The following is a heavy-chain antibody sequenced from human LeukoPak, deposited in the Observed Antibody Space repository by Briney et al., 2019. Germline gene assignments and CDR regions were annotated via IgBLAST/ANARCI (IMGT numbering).Heavy chain of an antibody. CDR3: ARSRGVIDY. Sequence: SETLSLTCAVYGGSFSGYYWSWIRQPPGKGLEWIGEINHSGSTNYNPSLKSRVTISVDTSKNQFSLKLSSVTVADTAVYYCARSRGVIDYWGQGTLVTVSS. CDR2: INHSGST. CDR1: GGSFSGYY. V-gene: IGHV4-34*01. J-gene: IGHJ4*02. D-gene: IGHD3-10*01.